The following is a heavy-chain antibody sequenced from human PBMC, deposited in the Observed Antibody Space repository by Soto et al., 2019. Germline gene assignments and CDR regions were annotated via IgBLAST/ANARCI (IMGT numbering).Heavy chain of an antibody. Sequence: WGSLRLSCAASGFTFRSYAMSWGRQPPGKGLEWVSTVTGNGDKTYYADSVTSRFTVSRDNSKNTLYLQMSSLRGDDTAVYYCAKYYYDNGGDSFDYWGQGTLVTVSS. J-gene: IGHJ4*02. CDR3: AKYYYDNGGDSFDY. D-gene: IGHD3-22*01. CDR2: VTGNGDKT. CDR1: GFTFRSYA. V-gene: IGHV3-23*01.